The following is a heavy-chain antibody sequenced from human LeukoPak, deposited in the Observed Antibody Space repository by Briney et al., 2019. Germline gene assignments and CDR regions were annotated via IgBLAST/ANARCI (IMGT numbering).Heavy chain of an antibody. Sequence: ASVKVSCKVSGYTLTEVSMHWVRQAPGKGLEWMGGFDLEDGETIYAQKFQGRVTMTEDTSTDTAYMEVRSLRSEDTAVYYCATLVYYYDSSGYYGIPHFDYWGQGTLVTVSS. CDR1: GYTLTEVS. D-gene: IGHD3-22*01. CDR3: ATLVYYYDSSGYYGIPHFDY. CDR2: FDLEDGET. V-gene: IGHV1-24*01. J-gene: IGHJ4*02.